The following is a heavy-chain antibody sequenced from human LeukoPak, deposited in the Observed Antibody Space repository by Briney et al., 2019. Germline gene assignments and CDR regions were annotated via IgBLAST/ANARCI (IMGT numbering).Heavy chain of an antibody. V-gene: IGHV4-59*08. CDR3: ARGGSYFPFDY. CDR1: GDSINNYY. J-gene: IGHJ4*02. D-gene: IGHD1-26*01. Sequence: SETLSLTCTVSGDSINNYYWSWVRQPPGKGLEWIAYIYYSGSTKYKPSLESRATISVDTSKNQFSLRLRSVTAADTAVYYCARGGSYFPFDYWGQGTLVTVSS. CDR2: IYYSGST.